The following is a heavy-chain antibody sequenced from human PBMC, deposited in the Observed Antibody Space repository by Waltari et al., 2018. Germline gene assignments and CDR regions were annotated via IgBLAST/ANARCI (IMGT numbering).Heavy chain of an antibody. D-gene: IGHD5-12*01. J-gene: IGHJ5*02. V-gene: IGHV4-39*01. CDR1: GGPISRSSSY. CDR3: ARHWKRNGYRFDP. CDR2: IYYTGTT. Sequence: QLQLQESGPGLMKPSETLSLTCTVSGGPISRSSSYWGWIRQSPGKGLEWIASIYYTGTTYYNPTLESRVTISGDTSKNQFSLRLSSVTAADTAVYYCARHWKRNGYRFDPWGQGTLVTVSS.